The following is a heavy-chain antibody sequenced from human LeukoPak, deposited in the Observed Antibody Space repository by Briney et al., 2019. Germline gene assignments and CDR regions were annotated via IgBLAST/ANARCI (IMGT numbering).Heavy chain of an antibody. CDR2: IYYTGST. CDR3: ARAGGGYTNGYWFHP. D-gene: IGHD5-18*01. Sequence: SETLPLTCTVSGGTISSYYCSWIRQPPGKGLEWNGYIYYTGSTYYNPSLKSRATISVDTSKNQFSLKLSSVTAADTAVYYCARAGGGYTNGYWFHPWGQGTLVTVSS. CDR1: GGTISSYY. V-gene: IGHV4-59*01. J-gene: IGHJ5*02.